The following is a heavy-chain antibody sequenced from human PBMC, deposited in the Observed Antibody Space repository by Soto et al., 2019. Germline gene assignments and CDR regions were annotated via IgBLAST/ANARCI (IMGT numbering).Heavy chain of an antibody. D-gene: IGHD6-13*01. CDR2: IWYGGSNK. V-gene: IGHV3-33*06. J-gene: IGHJ4*02. Sequence: PGGSLRLSCAASGFTVSSYGMHWVRQAPGKGLEWVAVIWYGGSNKYYADSVKGRFTISRDNSKNTLYLQMNSLRAEDTAVYYCAKVPDSSSWFFDYWGQGTLVTVSS. CDR3: AKVPDSSSWFFDY. CDR1: GFTVSSYG.